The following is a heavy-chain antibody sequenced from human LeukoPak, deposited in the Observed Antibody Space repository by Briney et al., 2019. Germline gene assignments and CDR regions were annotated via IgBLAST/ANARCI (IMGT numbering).Heavy chain of an antibody. CDR2: FDPEDGET. D-gene: IGHD4-17*01. CDR1: GYTLTELS. Sequence: ASVKVSCKVSGYTLTELSMHWVRQAPGKGLEWMGGFDPEDGETIYAQKFQGRVTMTEDTSTDTAYMELSRLRSDDTAVYYCASPREDYGDYSDYWGQGTLVTVSS. V-gene: IGHV1-24*01. CDR3: ASPREDYGDYSDY. J-gene: IGHJ4*02.